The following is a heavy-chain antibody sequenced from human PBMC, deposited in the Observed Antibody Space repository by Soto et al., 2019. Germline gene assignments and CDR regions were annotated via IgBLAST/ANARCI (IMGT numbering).Heavy chain of an antibody. Sequence: GGSLSLSCTASGFTFSNYWMSGVRQAPGKGLEWVANIGQDGSQRNYVDSVKGRFTISRDNAENSLYLQMNSLRAEDTAIYYCASARHIGPWGQGTLVTVS. D-gene: IGHD2-21*01. V-gene: IGHV3-7*01. J-gene: IGHJ5*02. CDR3: ASARHIGP. CDR1: GFTFSNYW. CDR2: IGQDGSQR.